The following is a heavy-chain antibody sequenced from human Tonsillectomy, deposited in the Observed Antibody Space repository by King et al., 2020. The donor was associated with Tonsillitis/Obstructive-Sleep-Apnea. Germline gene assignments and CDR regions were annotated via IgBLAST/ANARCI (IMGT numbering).Heavy chain of an antibody. Sequence: QLVQSGAEVKKPGASVKVSCKASGYTFTSYYMHWVRQAPGQGLEWMGIINPSGGSTSYAQKFRGRVTMTRDTSTSTVYMELSSLRSEDTAVYYCASEMAVPAAIGDWFDPWGQGTLVTVSS. CDR3: ASEMAVPAAIGDWFDP. J-gene: IGHJ5*02. V-gene: IGHV1-46*01. D-gene: IGHD2-2*02. CDR1: GYTFTSYY. CDR2: INPSGGST.